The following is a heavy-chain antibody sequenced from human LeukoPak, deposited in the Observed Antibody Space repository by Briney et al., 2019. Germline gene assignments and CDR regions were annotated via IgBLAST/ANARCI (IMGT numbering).Heavy chain of an antibody. D-gene: IGHD3-16*01. CDR3: ARDKDYVRYYYMDV. CDR1: GFIFSSYA. CDR2: LSYDGNNK. J-gene: IGHJ6*03. Sequence: GGSLRLSCAASGFIFSSYAMHWVRQAPGKGLEWVAILSYDGNNKYYADSVKGRFTITRDNSKNALYLQMNSLRAEDTAVYYCARDKDYVRYYYMDVWGKGTTVTVSS. V-gene: IGHV3-30*04.